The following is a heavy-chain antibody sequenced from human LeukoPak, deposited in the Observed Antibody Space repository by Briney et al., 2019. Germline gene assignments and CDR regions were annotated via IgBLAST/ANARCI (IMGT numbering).Heavy chain of an antibody. CDR3: ARDDRRELLGGAFDI. D-gene: IGHD1-26*01. V-gene: IGHV1-24*01. J-gene: IGHJ3*02. CDR1: GYSATQLS. CDR2: FDPEDGQK. Sequence: ASVKVSCKVSGYSATQLSMHWVRQIPGKGLEWMGGFDPEDGQKIYAQKFQGRVTMTDYTSTDTAYIEVSGLRSDDTAVYYCARDDRRELLGGAFDIWGQGTMVTVSS.